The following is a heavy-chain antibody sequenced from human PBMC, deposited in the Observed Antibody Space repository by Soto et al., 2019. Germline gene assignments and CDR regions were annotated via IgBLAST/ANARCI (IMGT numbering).Heavy chain of an antibody. CDR2: INHSGST. D-gene: IGHD6-19*01. J-gene: IGHJ6*03. V-gene: IGHV4-34*01. CDR3: ARGSKQWLVKGGMDV. Sequence: PSETLSLTCAVYGGSFSGYYWSWIRQPPGKGLEWIGEINHSGSTNYNPSLKSRVTISVDTSKNQFPLKLSSVTAADTAVYYCARGSKQWLVKGGMDVWGKGTTVTVSS. CDR1: GGSFSGYY.